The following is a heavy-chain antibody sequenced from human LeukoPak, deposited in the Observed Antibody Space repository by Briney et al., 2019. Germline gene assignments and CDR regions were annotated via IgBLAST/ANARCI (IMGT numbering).Heavy chain of an antibody. Sequence: GGSLRLSCAASGFTFSDYYINWIRQAPGKGLEWVSAISGSGGSTYYADSVKGRFTISRDNSKNTLYLQMNSLRAEDTAVYYCAKVPWGIVLMVYAGDYFDYWGQGTLVTVSS. D-gene: IGHD2-8*01. CDR3: AKVPWGIVLMVYAGDYFDY. J-gene: IGHJ4*02. CDR2: ISGSGGST. V-gene: IGHV3-23*01. CDR1: GFTFSDYY.